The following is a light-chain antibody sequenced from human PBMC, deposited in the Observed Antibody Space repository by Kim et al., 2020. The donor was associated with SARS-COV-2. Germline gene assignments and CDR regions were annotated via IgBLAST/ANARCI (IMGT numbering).Light chain of an antibody. Sequence: VAQGQTARRTCSGDALPEKQTYWYQQKSGQAPLLLIYKDSERPSGIPGRFSGSSSGTTVTLTISGVQAEDDADYYCQSADGSGTYVFGTGTKVTVL. V-gene: IGLV3-25*03. CDR1: ALPEKQ. CDR3: QSADGSGTYV. J-gene: IGLJ1*01. CDR2: KDS.